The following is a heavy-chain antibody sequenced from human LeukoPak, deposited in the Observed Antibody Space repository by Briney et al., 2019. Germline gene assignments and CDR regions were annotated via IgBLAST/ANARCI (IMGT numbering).Heavy chain of an antibody. CDR1: GFTFSGYS. V-gene: IGHV3-30*18. Sequence: GGSLRLSCTASGFTFSGYSMNWIRQAPGKGLEWVALISYDGSSEYYAGSVKGRFTISRDNSKITVYLQMNSLKAEDTAVYYCAKELYNYGDYGAEGLDVGGQGTTVTVS. CDR2: ISYDGSSE. D-gene: IGHD4-17*01. J-gene: IGHJ6*02. CDR3: AKELYNYGDYGAEGLDV.